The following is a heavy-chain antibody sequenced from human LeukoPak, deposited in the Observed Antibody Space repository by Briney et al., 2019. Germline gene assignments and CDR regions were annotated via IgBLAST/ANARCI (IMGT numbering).Heavy chain of an antibody. J-gene: IGHJ5*02. D-gene: IGHD6-13*01. CDR1: GFTFSSYG. CDR2: ISYDGSNK. V-gene: IGHV3-30*18. CDR3: AKEGVAAAGTRQAFFDP. Sequence: GGSLRLSCAASGFTFSSYGMHWVRQAPGKGLEWVAVISYDGSNKYYADSVKGRFTISRDNSKNTLYLQMNSLRAEDTAVYYCAKEGVAAAGTRQAFFDPWGQGTLVTVSS.